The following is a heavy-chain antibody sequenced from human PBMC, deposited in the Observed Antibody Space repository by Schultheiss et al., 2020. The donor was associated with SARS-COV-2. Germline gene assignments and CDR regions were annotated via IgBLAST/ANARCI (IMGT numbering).Heavy chain of an antibody. CDR1: GGTFSSYA. V-gene: IGHV1-69*05. Sequence: SVKVSCKASGGTFSSYAISWVRQAPGQGLEWMGGIIPIFGTANYAHNFQGRVTMTRDTSTNTAYMELNSLRSEDTAVYYCARGQGNWDYGGFYDFWGQGIVVTVSS. CDR2: IIPIFGTA. CDR3: ARGQGNWDYGGFYDF. J-gene: IGHJ4*01. D-gene: IGHD1-7*01.